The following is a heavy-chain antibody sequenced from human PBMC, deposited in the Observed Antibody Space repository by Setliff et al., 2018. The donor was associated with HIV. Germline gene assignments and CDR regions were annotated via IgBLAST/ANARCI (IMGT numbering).Heavy chain of an antibody. CDR1: GGTFSSYA. CDR3: ARDDGGYNYAEALDA. CDR2: IIPIFGTA. V-gene: IGHV1-69*05. J-gene: IGHJ3*01. D-gene: IGHD3-16*01. Sequence: GASVKVSCKASGGTFSSYAISWVRQAPGQGLEWMGGIIPIFGTANYAQKFQGRVTITTDESTSTAYMELSSLRSEDTAVYYCARDDGGYNYAEALDAWGQGTMVTVSS.